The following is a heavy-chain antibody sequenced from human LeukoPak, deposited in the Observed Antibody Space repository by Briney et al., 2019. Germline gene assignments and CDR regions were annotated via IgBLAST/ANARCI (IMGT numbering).Heavy chain of an antibody. CDR3: ARDREYLPDY. Sequence: GRSLRLSCAASGFTFSSYGMHWVRQAPGKGLEWVAIIWYDGSNKYYADSVKGRFTISRDNSKNTLYLQMNSLRAEDTAVYYCARDREYLPDYWGQGTLVTVSS. CDR1: GFTFSSYG. J-gene: IGHJ4*02. CDR2: IWYDGSNK. V-gene: IGHV3-33*01. D-gene: IGHD2-2*01.